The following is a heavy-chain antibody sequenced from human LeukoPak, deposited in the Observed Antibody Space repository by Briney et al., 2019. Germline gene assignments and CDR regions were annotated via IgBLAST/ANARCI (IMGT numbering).Heavy chain of an antibody. CDR1: GFTFSSYG. Sequence: GGSLTLTCAASGFTFSSYGRHWVRQPPGKGLEWVAVISYDGSNKYNPDSVKGRFTISRDNSKNTLYLQMNSLRAEDTAVYYCAKESSGWYGGYFDYWGQGTLVTVSS. J-gene: IGHJ4*02. CDR3: AKESSGWYGGYFDY. V-gene: IGHV3-30*18. D-gene: IGHD6-19*01. CDR2: ISYDGSNK.